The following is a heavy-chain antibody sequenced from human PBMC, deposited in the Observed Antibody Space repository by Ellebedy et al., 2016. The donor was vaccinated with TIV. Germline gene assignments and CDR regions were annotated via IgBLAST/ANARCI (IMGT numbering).Heavy chain of an antibody. CDR3: ARAAGYSYDYAYDL. J-gene: IGHJ5*02. D-gene: IGHD5-18*01. V-gene: IGHV1-46*01. CDR1: GDIFTNHY. Sequence: ASVKVSCKASGDIFTNHYMHWVRQAPGEGLEWMGMINYSGGRTSYAQKFQGRVTMTRDTSTTTVYMELSSLRPDDTAVSYCARAAGYSYDYAYDLWGQGTRVSVSS. CDR2: INYSGGRT.